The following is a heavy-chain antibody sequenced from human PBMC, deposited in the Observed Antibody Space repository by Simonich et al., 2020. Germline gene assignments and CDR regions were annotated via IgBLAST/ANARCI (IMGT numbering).Heavy chain of an antibody. CDR3: ARSRYCTNGVCYNWFDP. V-gene: IGHV1-8*03. CDR2: IKPNKRNT. CDR1: GYTFTSYD. Sequence: QVQLVQSGAEVKKPGASVKVSCKASGYTFTSYDINWVRQATGQGLEEMGMIKPNKRNTGHAQKVQGRVTITRNTSISTAYMELSSLRSEDTAVYYCARSRYCTNGVCYNWFDPWGQGTLVTVSS. J-gene: IGHJ5*02. D-gene: IGHD2-8*01.